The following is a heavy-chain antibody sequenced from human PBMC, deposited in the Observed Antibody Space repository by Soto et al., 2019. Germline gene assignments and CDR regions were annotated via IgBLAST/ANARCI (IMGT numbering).Heavy chain of an antibody. Sequence: ASVKVSCKASGYTFTSYGISWVRQAPGQGLEWMGWISAYNGNTNYAQKLQGRVTMTTDTSTSTAYMELRSLRSDDTAVYYCARSGGGYCSSTSCYKFPFDYWGQGTLVTVSS. V-gene: IGHV1-18*01. J-gene: IGHJ4*02. CDR1: GYTFTSYG. D-gene: IGHD2-2*02. CDR3: ARSGGGYCSSTSCYKFPFDY. CDR2: ISAYNGNT.